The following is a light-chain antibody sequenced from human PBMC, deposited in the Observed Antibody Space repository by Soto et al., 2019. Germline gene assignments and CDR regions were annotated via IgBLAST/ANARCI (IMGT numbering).Light chain of an antibody. CDR3: QSFDSSLSGSV. CDR2: ANI. Sequence: QSVLTQPPSVSGAPGQRVTISCTGSSSNIGAGYDVHWYQQLPGTAPKLLIYANINRPSGVPDRFSGSKSGTSASLAITGLQAEDEADYDCQSFDSSLSGSVFGGGTKVTVL. V-gene: IGLV1-40*01. J-gene: IGLJ2*01. CDR1: SSNIGAGYD.